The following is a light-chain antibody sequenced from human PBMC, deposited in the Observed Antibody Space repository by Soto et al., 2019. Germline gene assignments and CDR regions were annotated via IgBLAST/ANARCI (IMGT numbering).Light chain of an antibody. Sequence: EIVMTQSPATLSVSPGERATLSCRASGSVSSKLAWDQQKPGQAPRLLIYGASTRATGIPARFSGSGSGTEFTLTISGLQSEDFAVYYCHQYNNWPPWTFGQGTKVEIK. CDR1: GSVSSK. CDR2: GAS. V-gene: IGKV3-15*01. J-gene: IGKJ1*01. CDR3: HQYNNWPPWT.